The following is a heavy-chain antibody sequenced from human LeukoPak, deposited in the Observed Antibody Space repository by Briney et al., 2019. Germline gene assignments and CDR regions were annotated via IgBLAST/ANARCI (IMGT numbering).Heavy chain of an antibody. V-gene: IGHV1-2*02. CDR1: GDTGTGYY. CDR2: INPNSGGT. CDR3: ARDLEGSGTFWFDP. Sequence: ASVKGSCEASGDTGTGYYMHWVRQAPGQGLEWMGWINPNSGGTNYAQKFQGRVTMTRDTSISTAYMELSRLRSDDTAVYYCARDLEGSGTFWFDPWGQGTLVTVSS. D-gene: IGHD3-10*01. J-gene: IGHJ5*02.